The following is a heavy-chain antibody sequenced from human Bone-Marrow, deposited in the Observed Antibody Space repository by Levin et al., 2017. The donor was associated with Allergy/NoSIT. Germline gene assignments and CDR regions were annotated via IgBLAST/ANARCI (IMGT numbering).Heavy chain of an antibody. V-gene: IGHV3-48*03. CDR3: ARDSSQDGDQVEF. Sequence: GESLKISCEGSGFTFSGYEMSWVRQAPGRGLEWISYISGSGDNRQYADSVEGRFTISRDNAKNSVYLQMNSLRAEDSGVYFCARDSSQDGDQVEFWGQGTLVTVSS. J-gene: IGHJ4*02. D-gene: IGHD4-17*01. CDR2: ISGSGDNR. CDR1: GFTFSGYE.